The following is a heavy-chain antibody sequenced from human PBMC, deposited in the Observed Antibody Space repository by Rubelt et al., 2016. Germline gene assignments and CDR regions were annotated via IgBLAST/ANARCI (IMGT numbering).Heavy chain of an antibody. CDR2: FRGTP. CDR1: GFTFSSYA. D-gene: IGHD6-6*01. CDR3: ATAARPDYYYYYGMDV. V-gene: IGHV3-23*04. J-gene: IGHJ6*02. Sequence: EVQLVESGGGLVQPGGSLRLSCAASGFTFSSYAMHWVRQAPGKGLEWVSSFRGTPYYADSVKGRFTISRDNSKNTLYLQMNSLRAEDTAVYYCATAARPDYYYYYGMDVWGQGTTVTVSS.